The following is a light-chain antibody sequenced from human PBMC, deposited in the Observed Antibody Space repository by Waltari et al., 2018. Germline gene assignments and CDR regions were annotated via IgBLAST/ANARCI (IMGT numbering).Light chain of an antibody. V-gene: IGLV2-23*01. CDR1: SADLASYNL. CDR2: EAV. Sequence: QSALTPPASVSGSPGPSITISCTGASADLASYNLVSWYQHHPAKAPKLIIYEAVKRPSGVSNRFSGAKSGTTASLIISGLQADDEADYYCCSYTGSSTSYGCGSGTKVTVL. J-gene: IGLJ1*01. CDR3: CSYTGSSTSYG.